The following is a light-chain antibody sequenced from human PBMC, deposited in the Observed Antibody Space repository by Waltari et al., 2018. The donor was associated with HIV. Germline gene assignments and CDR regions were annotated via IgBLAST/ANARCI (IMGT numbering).Light chain of an antibody. J-gene: IGKJ1*01. CDR1: QAISNS. Sequence: DIQMTQSPSSLSASVGDRVTITCRASQAISNSLAWYQQKPGKAPNLLLYAASRLQSVVPSRFSGSVSGTDYTLTINSLQPEDFATYFCQQYYNTWTFGQGTKVEVK. V-gene: IGKV1-NL1*01. CDR2: AAS. CDR3: QQYYNTWT.